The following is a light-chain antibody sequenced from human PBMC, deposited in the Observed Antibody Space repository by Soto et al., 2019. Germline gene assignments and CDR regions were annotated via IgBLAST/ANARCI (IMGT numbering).Light chain of an antibody. CDR1: QSVSSRN. Sequence: EIVLTQSPGTLSLSPGERATLSCRASQSVSSRNLAWYQQKPGQTPMLLIYGATSRATGIPDRFSGSGSGTDFTLTISRLEPEDFAVYYCQQYGSSPYWTFGQGTKVQIK. CDR3: QQYGSSPYWT. J-gene: IGKJ1*01. CDR2: GAT. V-gene: IGKV3-20*01.